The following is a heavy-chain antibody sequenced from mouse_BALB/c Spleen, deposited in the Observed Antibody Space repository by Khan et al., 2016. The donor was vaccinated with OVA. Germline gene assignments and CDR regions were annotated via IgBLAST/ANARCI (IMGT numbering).Heavy chain of an antibody. CDR1: GYTFTHYG. D-gene: IGHD2-10*01. Sequence: QIQLVQSGPELKKPGETVKISCKASGYTFTHYGMNWVKQSTGKALKWMGWINTYTGEPTYSDDLKGRFALSLETSASTAYLQIHNLKNEDTATYFCARPPYFSYTLDYWGQGTSGTVSS. J-gene: IGHJ4*01. CDR2: INTYTGEP. V-gene: IGHV9-3-1*01. CDR3: ARPPYFSYTLDY.